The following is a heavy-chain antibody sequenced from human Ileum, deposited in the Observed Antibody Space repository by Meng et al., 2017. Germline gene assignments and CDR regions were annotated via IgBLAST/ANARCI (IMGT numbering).Heavy chain of an antibody. CDR1: GYTFTSHY. D-gene: IGHD2-2*01. Sequence: QVQLVQSGPEVKKPGASVKLSCKASGYTFTSHYKHWVRQAPGQGLEWVGIINPSGGSTSYAQKFQGRVTMTRDTSTSIVYMELSSLRSEDTAVYYCARDVVMVPSALYYFDYWGQGTLVTVSS. CDR2: INPSGGST. V-gene: IGHV1-46*01. CDR3: ARDVVMVPSALYYFDY. J-gene: IGHJ4*02.